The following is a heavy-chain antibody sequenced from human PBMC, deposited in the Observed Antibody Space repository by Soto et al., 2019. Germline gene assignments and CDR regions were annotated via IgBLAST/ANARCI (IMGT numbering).Heavy chain of an antibody. CDR2: IIPIFGTA. D-gene: IGHD3-10*01. CDR3: ARDLGEMATVKPRGFAY. Sequence: ASVKVSCKASGGTFSSYAISWVRQAPGQGLEWMGGIIPIFGTANYAQKFQGRVTITADESTSTAYMELSSLRSEDTAVYYCARDLGEMATVKPRGFAYWGQGTLVTVSS. CDR1: GGTFSSYA. J-gene: IGHJ4*02. V-gene: IGHV1-69*13.